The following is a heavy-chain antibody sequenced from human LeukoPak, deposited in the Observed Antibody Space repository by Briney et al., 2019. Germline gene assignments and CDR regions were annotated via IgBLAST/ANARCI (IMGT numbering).Heavy chain of an antibody. D-gene: IGHD4-17*01. J-gene: IGHJ4*02. CDR2: IYYSGST. Sequence: SGTLSLTCTVSGGSISSYYWSWIRQPPGKGLEWIGYIYYSGSTNYNPSLKSRVTISVDTSKNQFSLKLSSVTAADTAVYYCARSHYGDYGDYWGQGTLVTVSS. CDR1: GGSISSYY. CDR3: ARSHYGDYGDY. V-gene: IGHV4-59*01.